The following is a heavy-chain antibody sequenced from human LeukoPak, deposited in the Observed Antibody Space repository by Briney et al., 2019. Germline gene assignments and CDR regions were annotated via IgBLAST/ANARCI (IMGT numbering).Heavy chain of an antibody. CDR2: IGGSGGST. CDR1: GFTFSSYA. Sequence: GGSLRLSCAASGFTFSSYAMSWVRRAPGKGLEWVSAIGGSGGSTYYADSVKGRFTISRDNSKNTLYLQMNSLRAEDTAVYYCAKYEIGVVIHPFDYWGQGTLVTVSS. D-gene: IGHD3-3*01. J-gene: IGHJ4*02. CDR3: AKYEIGVVIHPFDY. V-gene: IGHV3-23*01.